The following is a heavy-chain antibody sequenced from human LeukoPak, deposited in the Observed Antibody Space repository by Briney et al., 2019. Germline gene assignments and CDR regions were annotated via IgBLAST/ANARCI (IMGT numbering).Heavy chain of an antibody. J-gene: IGHJ6*02. D-gene: IGHD6-13*01. CDR2: IYYSGST. CDR1: GGSISSGGYY. V-gene: IGHV4-31*03. Sequence: PSETLSLTCTVSGGSISSGGYYWSWIRQHPGKGLEWIGYIYYSGSTYYNPSLKSRVTISVDTSKNQFSLKLSSVTAADTAVYYWAGKSGYYYSGMDVWAQGTTVTVSS. CDR3: AGKSGYYYSGMDV.